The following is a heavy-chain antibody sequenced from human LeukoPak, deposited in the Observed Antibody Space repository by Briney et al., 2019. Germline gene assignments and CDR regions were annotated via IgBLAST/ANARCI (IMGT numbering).Heavy chain of an antibody. CDR1: GYTFTSYG. J-gene: IGHJ6*03. Sequence: GASAKVSCKASGYTFTSYGISWVRQAPGQGLEWMGWISAYNGNTNYAQKLQGRVTMTTDTFTSTAYMELRSLRSDDTAVYYCARGSDYDFWSGYFSGSYYYYYYMDVWGKGTTVTVSS. D-gene: IGHD3-3*01. CDR3: ARGSDYDFWSGYFSGSYYYYYYMDV. CDR2: ISAYNGNT. V-gene: IGHV1-18*01.